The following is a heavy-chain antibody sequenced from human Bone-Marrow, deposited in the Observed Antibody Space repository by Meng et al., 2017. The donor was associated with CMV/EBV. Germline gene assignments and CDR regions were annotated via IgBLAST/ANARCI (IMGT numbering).Heavy chain of an antibody. CDR1: GFTFSSYD. Sequence: GESLKISCAASGFTFSSYDMHWVRQATGKGLEWVSAIGTAGDTYYPGSVKGRFTISRENAKNSLYLQMNSLRAEDTAVYYCARGGNFLTWGMDVWGQGTTVTVSS. D-gene: IGHD3-9*01. J-gene: IGHJ6*02. CDR3: ARGGNFLTWGMDV. CDR2: IGTAGDT. V-gene: IGHV3-13*01.